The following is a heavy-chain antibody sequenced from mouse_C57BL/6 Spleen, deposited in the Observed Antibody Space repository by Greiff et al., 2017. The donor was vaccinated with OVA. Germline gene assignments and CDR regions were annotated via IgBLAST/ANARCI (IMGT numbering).Heavy chain of an antibody. CDR1: GYTFTSYW. CDR2: IDPSDSYT. Sequence: QVQLQQPGAELVMPGASVKLSCKASGYTFTSYWMHWVKQRPGQGLEWIGEIDPSDSYTNYNQKFKGKSTLTVDKSSSTAYMQLSSLTSEDSAVYYCARGGYYSNYGNFDYWGQGTTLTVSS. J-gene: IGHJ2*01. CDR3: ARGGYYSNYGNFDY. D-gene: IGHD2-5*01. V-gene: IGHV1-69*01.